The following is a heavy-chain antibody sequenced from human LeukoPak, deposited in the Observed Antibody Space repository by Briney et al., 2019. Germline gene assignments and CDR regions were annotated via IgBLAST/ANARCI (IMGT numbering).Heavy chain of an antibody. V-gene: IGHV4-39*01. CDR2: IYYSGST. CDR1: GGSISSSSYY. J-gene: IGHJ6*02. Sequence: SETLSLTCTVSGGSISSSSYYWGWIRQPPGKGLEWIGSIYYSGSTYYNPSLKSRVTISVDTSKNQFSLKLSSVAAADTAVYYCSGGRIEDYYYSAMDVWGQGTTVTVSS. CDR3: SGGRIEDYYYSAMDV.